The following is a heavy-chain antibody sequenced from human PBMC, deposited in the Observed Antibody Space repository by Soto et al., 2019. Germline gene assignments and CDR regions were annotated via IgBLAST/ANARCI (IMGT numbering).Heavy chain of an antibody. CDR3: ARGRSIAARRLDY. V-gene: IGHV4-34*01. CDR1: GGSFSGYY. CDR2: INHSGST. J-gene: IGHJ4*02. Sequence: PSETLSLTCAVYGGSFSGYYWSWIRQPPGKGLEWIGEINHSGSTNYNPSLKSRVTISVDTSKNQFSLKLSSVTAADTAVYYCARGRSIAARRLDYWGQGTLVTVSS. D-gene: IGHD6-6*01.